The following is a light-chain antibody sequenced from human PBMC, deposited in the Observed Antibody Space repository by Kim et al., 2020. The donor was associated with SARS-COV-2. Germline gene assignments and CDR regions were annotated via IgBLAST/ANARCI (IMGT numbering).Light chain of an antibody. CDR3: ETWDSNSWV. CDR1: SGHSSYI. Sequence: SSVKRTCTLSSGHSSYIIAWHQQQPAKAPRYLMKLEGSGSYNKGSGVPDRFSGSSSGADRYLTISNLQSEDEADYYCETWDSNSWVFGGGTQLTVL. V-gene: IGLV4-60*03. J-gene: IGLJ3*02. CDR2: LEGSGSY.